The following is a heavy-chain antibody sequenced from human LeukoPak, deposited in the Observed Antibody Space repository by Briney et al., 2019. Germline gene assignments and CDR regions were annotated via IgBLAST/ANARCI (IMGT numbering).Heavy chain of an antibody. CDR3: AREGVYSPDPSSYHRHAFDV. CDR1: GGTFSSYA. J-gene: IGHJ3*01. D-gene: IGHD3-16*02. V-gene: IGHV1-69*04. Sequence: SVKVSCKASGGTFSSYAISWVRQAPGQGLEWMGRIIPTFDVANFAQVFKGRVTITADKSTNTAHLELSSLRSEDTAVYYCAREGVYSPDPSSYHRHAFDVWGKGTVVIVSS. CDR2: IIPTFDVA.